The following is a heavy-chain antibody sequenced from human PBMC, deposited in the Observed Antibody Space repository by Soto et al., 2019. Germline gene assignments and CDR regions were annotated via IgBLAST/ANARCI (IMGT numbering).Heavy chain of an antibody. CDR2: INHSGST. CDR3: ARGYGSNFDY. CDR1: GGSFSGYY. D-gene: IGHD6-13*01. J-gene: IGHJ4*02. V-gene: IGHV4-34*01. Sequence: SETRSLTCAVYGGSFSGYYWNWIRQPPGKGLEWIGEINHSGSTNYNPSLKSRVTISVDTSKNQFSLKLSSVTAADTAVYYCARGYGSNFDYRGQETLGTVSS.